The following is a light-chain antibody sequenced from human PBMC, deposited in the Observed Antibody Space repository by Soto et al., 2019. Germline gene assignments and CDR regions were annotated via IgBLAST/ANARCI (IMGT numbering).Light chain of an antibody. V-gene: IGKV3-20*01. CDR1: QSVSNNY. CDR3: EQYGSSPLT. J-gene: IGKJ4*01. Sequence: EIVLTQSPGTLSLSPGERATLSCRASQSVSNNYLAWYQQKPGQAPRLLIYGASRRATGIPDRFSGSASGTDFTLTISRLEPEDCAVYSCEQYGSSPLTFGGGTKVEIK. CDR2: GAS.